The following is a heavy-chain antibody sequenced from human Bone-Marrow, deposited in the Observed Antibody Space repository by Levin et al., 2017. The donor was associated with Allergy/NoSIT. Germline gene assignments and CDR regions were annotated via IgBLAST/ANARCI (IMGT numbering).Heavy chain of an antibody. CDR3: ARDVMITFGGVILGQYYYGMDV. CDR1: GFTFSSYT. V-gene: IGHV3-21*01. Sequence: GGSLRLSCAASGFTFSSYTMNWVRQAPGKGLEWVSSISSSSSYIYYADSVKGRFTISRDNAKNSLYLQMNSLRAEDTAVYYCARDVMITFGGVILGQYYYGMDVWGQGTTVTVSS. D-gene: IGHD3-16*01. CDR2: ISSSSSYI. J-gene: IGHJ6*02.